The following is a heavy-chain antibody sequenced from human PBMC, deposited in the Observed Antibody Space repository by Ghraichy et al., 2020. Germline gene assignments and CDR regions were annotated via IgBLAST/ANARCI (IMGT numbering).Heavy chain of an antibody. Sequence: GSLRLSCAASGFTFSSYSMNWVRQAPGKGLEWVSYISSTSGIIYYADSVKGRFTMSRDNAKKSLYLQMNSLRDEDTAVYYCARERYCTNGIWSYYDYGMDVWGQGTKVTVSS. V-gene: IGHV3-48*02. J-gene: IGHJ6*02. CDR1: GFTFSSYS. CDR2: ISSTSGII. D-gene: IGHD2-8*01. CDR3: ARERYCTNGIWSYYDYGMDV.